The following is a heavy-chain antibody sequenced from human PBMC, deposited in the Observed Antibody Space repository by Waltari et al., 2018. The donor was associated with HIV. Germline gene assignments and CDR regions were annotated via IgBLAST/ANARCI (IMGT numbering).Heavy chain of an antibody. CDR1: GFTFSSHW. J-gene: IGHJ6*02. CDR2: IKNDGSER. CDR3: ARDVMGIVAKPYGVDV. D-gene: IGHD5-12*01. Sequence: EVQVVESGGGLVQPGGSLRLSCEGFGFTFSSHWMSWVRQAPGSGLGWVANIKNDGSERYCVDSVKGRFAISRDNANNSLFLQMNSLRAEDTAVYYCARDVMGIVAKPYGVDVWGQGTTVTVSS. V-gene: IGHV3-7*01.